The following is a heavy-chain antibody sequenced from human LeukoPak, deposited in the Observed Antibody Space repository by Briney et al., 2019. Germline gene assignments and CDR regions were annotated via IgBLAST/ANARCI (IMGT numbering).Heavy chain of an antibody. CDR3: ASYEADYYDSSGYHPP. Sequence: PSETLSLTCTVSGYSISSGYYWGWIRQPPGKGLEWIGEINHSGSTNYNPSLKSRVSISVDTSKNQFSLKLSSVTAADTAVYYCASYEADYYDSSGYHPPWGQGTLVTVSS. D-gene: IGHD3-22*01. V-gene: IGHV4-38-2*02. J-gene: IGHJ4*02. CDR1: GYSISSGYY. CDR2: INHSGST.